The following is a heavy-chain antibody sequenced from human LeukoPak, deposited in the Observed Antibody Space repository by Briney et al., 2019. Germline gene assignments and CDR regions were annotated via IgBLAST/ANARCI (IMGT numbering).Heavy chain of an antibody. J-gene: IGHJ4*02. D-gene: IGHD1-1*01. V-gene: IGHV6-1*01. CDR3: AILRTASSFDF. CDR1: GDSVSSKSAA. CDR2: TYYRSKWYH. Sequence: SQTLSLTCALSGDSVSSKSAAWNWIRQSPSGGLEWLGRTYYRSKWYHEYAVSVKSRITINPDTSKNQLSLQLNSVTPEDTAIYYCAILRTASSFDFWGQGTLVTVSS.